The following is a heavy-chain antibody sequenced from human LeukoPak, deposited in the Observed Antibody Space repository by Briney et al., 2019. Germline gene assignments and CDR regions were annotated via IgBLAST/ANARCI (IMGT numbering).Heavy chain of an antibody. J-gene: IGHJ6*02. V-gene: IGHV1-69*01. CDR3: ATSVRYCSSTSCYYYYGMDV. Sequence: ASVKVSCKASGGTFSSYAISWVRQAPGQGLEWMGGIIPIFGTANYAQKFQGRVTITADESTSTAYMELSSLRSEDTAVYYCATSVRYCSSTSCYYYYGMDVWGQGTTVTVSS. CDR2: IIPIFGTA. CDR1: GGTFSSYA. D-gene: IGHD2-2*01.